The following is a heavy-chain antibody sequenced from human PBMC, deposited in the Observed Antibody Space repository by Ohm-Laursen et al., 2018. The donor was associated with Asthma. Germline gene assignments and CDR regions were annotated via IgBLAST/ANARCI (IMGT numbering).Heavy chain of an antibody. J-gene: IGHJ6*02. CDR3: AKDFKETAYPNYYYYYGMDV. CDR2: ISGSGGST. D-gene: IGHD2-21*02. V-gene: IGHV3-23*01. Sequence: GSLRLSCSASGFTFSSYAMSWVRQAPGKGLEWVSAISGSGGSTYYADSVRGRFTISRDNSKNTLYLQMNSLRAEDTAVYYCAKDFKETAYPNYYYYYGMDVWGQGTTVTVS. CDR1: GFTFSSYA.